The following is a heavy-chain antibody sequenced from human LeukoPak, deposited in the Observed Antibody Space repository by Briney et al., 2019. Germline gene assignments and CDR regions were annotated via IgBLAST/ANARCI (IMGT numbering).Heavy chain of an antibody. J-gene: IGHJ4*02. CDR1: GFTFSYYW. D-gene: IGHD6-19*01. V-gene: IGHV3-23*01. CDR3: AKDRYSSGYVGGDY. CDR2: ISGSGGST. Sequence: PGGSLRLSCAGSGFTFSYYWMNWVRQAPGKGLEWVSAISGSGGSTYYADSVKGRFTISRDNSKNTLYLQMNSLRAEDTAVYYCAKDRYSSGYVGGDYWGQGTLVTVSS.